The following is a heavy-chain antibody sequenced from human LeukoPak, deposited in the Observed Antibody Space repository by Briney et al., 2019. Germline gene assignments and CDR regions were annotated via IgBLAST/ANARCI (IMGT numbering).Heavy chain of an antibody. Sequence: SETLSLTCTGSGDSISTYYWSWIRQPPGKGLEWIGYIHYSGSTNYNPSLRSRVTISVDTSKNQFSLKLSSATAADTAVYFCARRAINSVMFDYWGQGTLVTVSS. D-gene: IGHD3-16*01. CDR2: IHYSGST. CDR3: ARRAINSVMFDY. J-gene: IGHJ4*02. V-gene: IGHV4-59*08. CDR1: GDSISTYY.